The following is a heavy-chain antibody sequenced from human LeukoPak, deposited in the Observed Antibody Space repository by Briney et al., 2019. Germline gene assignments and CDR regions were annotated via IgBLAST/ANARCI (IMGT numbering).Heavy chain of an antibody. J-gene: IGHJ4*02. D-gene: IGHD3-3*01. CDR3: AKILRFLEWLLPPFDY. Sequence: GGSLRLSCAASGFTFSSYAMSWVRQAPGKGLEWVSAISGSGGSTYYADSVKGRFTISRDNSENTLYLQMNSLRAEDTAVYYCAKILRFLEWLLPPFDYWGQGTLVTVSS. CDR2: ISGSGGST. CDR1: GFTFSSYA. V-gene: IGHV3-23*01.